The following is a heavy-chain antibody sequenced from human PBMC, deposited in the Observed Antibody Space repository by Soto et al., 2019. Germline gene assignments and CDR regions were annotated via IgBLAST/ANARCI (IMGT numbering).Heavy chain of an antibody. J-gene: IGHJ6*02. CDR2: IYYSGST. CDR3: ARRLYSDSSGFDGHGMQL. V-gene: IGHV4-39*01. Sequence: AETLSLTCTGSGGAISSSSYYWGWIRQPPGKGLEWSGSIYYSGSTYYNPSLKSRVTISVDTSKNQFSLKLSSVTAADTAAYYCARRLYSDSSGFDGHGMQLSGPGPPATVPS. CDR1: GGAISSSSYY. D-gene: IGHD3-22*01.